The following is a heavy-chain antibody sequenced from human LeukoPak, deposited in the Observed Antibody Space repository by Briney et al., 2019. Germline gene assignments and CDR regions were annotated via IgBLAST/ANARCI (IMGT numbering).Heavy chain of an antibody. D-gene: IGHD6-13*01. Sequence: SETLSLTCTVSGGSISSSSYYWGWIRQPPGKGLEWIGSIYYSGSTYYNPSLKSRVTISVDTSKNQFSLKLSSVTAADTAVYYCAGAVAAAGTLGWFDPWGQGTLVTVSS. CDR1: GGSISSSSYY. J-gene: IGHJ5*02. V-gene: IGHV4-39*01. CDR2: IYYSGST. CDR3: AGAVAAAGTLGWFDP.